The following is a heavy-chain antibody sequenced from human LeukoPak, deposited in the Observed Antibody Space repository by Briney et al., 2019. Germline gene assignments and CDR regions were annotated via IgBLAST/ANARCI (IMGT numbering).Heavy chain of an antibody. D-gene: IGHD6-13*01. J-gene: IGHJ6*03. CDR3: ARDPWLYSSSWYFYYYMDV. CDR2: ISAYNGNT. CDR1: GYTFTSYG. V-gene: IGHV1-18*01. Sequence: ASVKVSCKASGYTFTSYGSSWVRQPPGQGLEWMGWISAYNGNTNYAQKLQGRVTMTTDTSTSTAYMELRSLRSDDTAVYYCARDPWLYSSSWYFYYYMDVWGKGTTVTVSS.